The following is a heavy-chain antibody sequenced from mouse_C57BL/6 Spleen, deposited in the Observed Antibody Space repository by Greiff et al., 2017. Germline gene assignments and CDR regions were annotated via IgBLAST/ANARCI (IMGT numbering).Heavy chain of an antibody. Sequence: EVQLQQSGPVLVKPGASVKMSCKASGYTFTDYYMNWVKQSHGKSLEWIGVINPYNGGTSYNQKFKGKATLTVDKSSSPAYMELNSLTSEDSAVYYCARGTKAVVADFDDWGQGTTLTVSS. D-gene: IGHD1-1*01. V-gene: IGHV1-19*01. CDR2: INPYNGGT. CDR1: GYTFTDYY. J-gene: IGHJ2*01. CDR3: ARGTKAVVADFDD.